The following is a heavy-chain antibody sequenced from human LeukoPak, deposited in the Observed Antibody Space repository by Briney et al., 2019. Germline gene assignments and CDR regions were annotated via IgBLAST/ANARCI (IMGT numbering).Heavy chain of an antibody. J-gene: IGHJ5*02. V-gene: IGHV4-4*09. CDR2: IYTSGST. CDR3: ARGWAAPQHNWFDP. CDR1: GGSISSYY. Sequence: SETLSLTCTVSGGSISSYYWSWIRQPPGKGLEWIGYIYTSGSTNYNPSLKSRVTISVDTSKNQFSLKLSSVTAADTAVYYCARGWAAPQHNWFDPWGQGTLVTVSS. D-gene: IGHD6-6*01.